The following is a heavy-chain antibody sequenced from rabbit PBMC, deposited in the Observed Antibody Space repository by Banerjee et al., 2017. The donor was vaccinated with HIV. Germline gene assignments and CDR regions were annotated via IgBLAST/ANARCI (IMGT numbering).Heavy chain of an antibody. V-gene: IGHV1S45*01. CDR2: IYNGDGST. J-gene: IGHJ6*01. D-gene: IGHD4-1*01. Sequence: QEQLEESGGDLVQPEGSLTLTCKASGLDFSSYRICWVRQAPGKGLEWIACIYNGDGSTYYASWAKGRFTISKTSSTTVTLQMTSLTAADTATYFCARDLAGVIGWNFNFWGPGTLVTVS. CDR3: ARDLAGVIGWNFNF. CDR1: GLDFSSYR.